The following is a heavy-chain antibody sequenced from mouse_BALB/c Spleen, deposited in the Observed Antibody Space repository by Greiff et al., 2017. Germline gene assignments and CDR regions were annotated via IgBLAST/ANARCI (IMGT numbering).Heavy chain of an antibody. Sequence: EVKLMESGGGLVQPGGSRKLSCAASGFTFSSFGMHWVRQAPEKGLEWVAYISSGSSTIYYADTVKGRFTISRDNPKNTLFLQMSSLKSEDTALYYCARRGYDGAMDYWGQGTSVTVSS. J-gene: IGHJ4*01. CDR1: GFTFSSFG. CDR3: ARRGYDGAMDY. CDR2: ISSGSSTI. D-gene: IGHD2-14*01. V-gene: IGHV5-17*02.